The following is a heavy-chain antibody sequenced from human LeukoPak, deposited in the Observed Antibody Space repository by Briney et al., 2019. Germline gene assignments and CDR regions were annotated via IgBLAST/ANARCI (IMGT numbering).Heavy chain of an antibody. CDR1: GGSFSGYY. CDR3: ASGETDWFDP. CDR2: INHSGST. Sequence: SETLSLTCAVYGGSFSGYYWSWIRQPPGKGLEWIGEINHSGSTNYNPSLKSRVTISVDTSKNQFSLKLSSVTAADTAVYYCASGETDWFDPWGQGTLVTVSS. V-gene: IGHV4-34*01. J-gene: IGHJ5*02.